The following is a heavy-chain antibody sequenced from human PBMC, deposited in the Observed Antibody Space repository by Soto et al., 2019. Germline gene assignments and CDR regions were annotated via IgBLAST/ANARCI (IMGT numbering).Heavy chain of an antibody. CDR2: INHSGST. D-gene: IGHD1-7*01. CDR1: GGSFSGYY. CDR3: ARGRGYNWNYYPPTL. Sequence: PSETLSLTCAVYGGSFSGYYWSWIRQPPGKGLEWIGEINHSGSTNYNPSLKSRVTISVDTSKNQFSLKLSSVTASDTAVYYCARGRGYNWNYYPPTLWGQRTLVTVSS. V-gene: IGHV4-34*01. J-gene: IGHJ4*02.